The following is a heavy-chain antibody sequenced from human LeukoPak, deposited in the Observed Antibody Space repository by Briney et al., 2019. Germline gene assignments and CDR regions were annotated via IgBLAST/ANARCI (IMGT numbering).Heavy chain of an antibody. V-gene: IGHV4-34*01. CDR1: GGSFSSYY. CDR2: INHSGST. J-gene: IGHJ6*02. Sequence: PSETLSLTCAVYGGSFSSYYWSWVRQPPGKGLGWIGEINHSGSTNYNPSLKSRVTISVDTSKKQFSLKLSSVTAADTAVYYCARDDYSNYYYYGMDVWGQGTTVTVSS. CDR3: ARDDYSNYYYYGMDV. D-gene: IGHD4-11*01.